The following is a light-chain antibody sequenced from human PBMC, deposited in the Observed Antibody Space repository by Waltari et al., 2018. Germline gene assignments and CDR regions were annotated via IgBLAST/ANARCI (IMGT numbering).Light chain of an antibody. Sequence: SVLTQPPSASATPGHRVIISCSGSDSNIGGNVVNWYQQLPGTAPKLLIYRNDLRPSGVPDRFSASKSGTSASLAISGLQSEDEADYYCATWDDGLGGVWVFGGGTKVTVL. J-gene: IGLJ3*02. V-gene: IGLV1-44*01. CDR2: RND. CDR3: ATWDDGLGGVWV. CDR1: DSNIGGNV.